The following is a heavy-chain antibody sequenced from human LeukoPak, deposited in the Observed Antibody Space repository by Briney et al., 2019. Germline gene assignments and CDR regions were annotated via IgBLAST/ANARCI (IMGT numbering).Heavy chain of an antibody. CDR2: IYSGGST. CDR3: AREGYSYYYGMDV. V-gene: IGHV3-53*01. D-gene: IGHD6-13*01. Sequence: GGSLRLSCAASGFTVSSNYMSWVRQAPGKGLEWVSVIYSGGSTYYADSVKGRFTISRDNSKNTLYLQMNSLRAEDTAVYYCAREGYSYYYGMDVWGQGTTVTFSS. J-gene: IGHJ6*02. CDR1: GFTVSSNY.